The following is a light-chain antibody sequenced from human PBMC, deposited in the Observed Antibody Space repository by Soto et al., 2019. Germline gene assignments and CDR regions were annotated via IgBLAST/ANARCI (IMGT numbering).Light chain of an antibody. CDR1: QSISNY. CDR2: KAS. Sequence: DIQMTQSPSTLSASIGDRVTITCRATQSISNYLAWYQQKPGKAPKLLIYKASSLESGVPSRFSGSGSGTEFTLTISSLQPDDFATYYCQQYDSSSPWTFGQGTKVEI. J-gene: IGKJ1*01. V-gene: IGKV1-5*03. CDR3: QQYDSSSPWT.